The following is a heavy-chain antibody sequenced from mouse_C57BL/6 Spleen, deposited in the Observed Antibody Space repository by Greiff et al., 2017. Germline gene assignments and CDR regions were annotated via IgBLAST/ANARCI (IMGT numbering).Heavy chain of an antibody. Sequence: EVMLVESGGGLVKPGGSLRLSCAASGFTFSSYAMSWVRQTPEKRLEWVATISDGGSYTYYPDNVKGRFTISRDNAKNNLYLQMSHLKSEDTAMYYCARGSYYSNTWFAYWGQGTLVTVSA. V-gene: IGHV5-4*03. D-gene: IGHD2-5*01. CDR2: ISDGGSYT. J-gene: IGHJ3*01. CDR1: GFTFSSYA. CDR3: ARGSYYSNTWFAY.